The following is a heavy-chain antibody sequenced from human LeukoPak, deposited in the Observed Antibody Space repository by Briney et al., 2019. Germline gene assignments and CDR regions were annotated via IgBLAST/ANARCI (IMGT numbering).Heavy chain of an antibody. CDR2: MNPNSGNT. J-gene: IGHJ4*02. Sequence: ASVKVSCKASGYTFTTYDINWVRQATGQGLEWMGWMNPNSGNTGYAQKFQGRVTMTRNTSISTAFMELSGLRSEDTAVYFCARRNTAMVDGLDYWGQGSLVTVSS. D-gene: IGHD5-18*01. CDR3: ARRNTAMVDGLDY. CDR1: GYTFTTYD. V-gene: IGHV1-8*01.